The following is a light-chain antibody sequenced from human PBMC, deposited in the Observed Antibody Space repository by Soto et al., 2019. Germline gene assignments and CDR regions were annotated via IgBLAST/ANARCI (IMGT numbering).Light chain of an antibody. CDR1: SSDVGRYDY. CDR2: DVS. J-gene: IGLJ3*02. CDR3: CSYAGNWV. Sequence: QSVLTQPRSVSGSPGQSVTISCTGTSSDVGRYDYVSWYHQHPGKAPKLMIYDVSERPSGVPDRFSGSKSGNTASLTISGLQAEDDGDYYCCSYAGNWVFGGGTKLTVL. V-gene: IGLV2-11*01.